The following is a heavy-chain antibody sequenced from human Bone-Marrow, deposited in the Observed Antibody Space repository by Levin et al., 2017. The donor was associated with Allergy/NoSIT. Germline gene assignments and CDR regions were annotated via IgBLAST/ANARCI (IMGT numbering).Heavy chain of an antibody. D-gene: IGHD1-26*01. CDR2: IYYTGTT. Sequence: SQTLSLTCSISGGSIRNPYWGWIRQPPGKGLEWIGYIYYTGTTNYNPSLTSRVTISVDTSQNHVSLKLNSMTAADTAVYYCARKGSYYDHGFDMWGQGTMVIASS. CDR1: GGSIRNPY. J-gene: IGHJ3*02. CDR3: ARKGSYYDHGFDM. V-gene: IGHV4-59*11.